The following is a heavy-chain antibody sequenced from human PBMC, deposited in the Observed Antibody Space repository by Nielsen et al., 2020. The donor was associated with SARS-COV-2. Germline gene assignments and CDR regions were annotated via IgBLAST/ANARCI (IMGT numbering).Heavy chain of an antibody. Sequence: SETLSLTCTVSGGSISSYYRSWIRQPAGKGLEWIWYIYYSGSTNYNPSLKSRVTISVDTSKNQFSLKLSSVTAADTAVYYCARHGRGYSYGRAYYYYYGMDVWGQGTTVTVSS. CDR1: GGSISSYY. D-gene: IGHD5-18*01. J-gene: IGHJ6*02. CDR3: ARHGRGYSYGRAYYYYYGMDV. V-gene: IGHV4-59*08. CDR2: IYYSGST.